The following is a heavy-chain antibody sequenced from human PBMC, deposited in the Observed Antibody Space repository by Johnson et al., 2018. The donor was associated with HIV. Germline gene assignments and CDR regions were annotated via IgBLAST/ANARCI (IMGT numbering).Heavy chain of an antibody. CDR1: GFTFSSYA. J-gene: IGHJ3*02. CDR3: AREGSTVVTSAFDI. Sequence: QVQVVESGGGVVQPGRSLRLSCAASGFTFSSYAMHWVRQAPGKGLEWVAVISYDGSNKYYADSVKGRFTISRDNSKNTLYLQMNSLRAEDTAVYYCAREGSTVVTSAFDIWGQGTMVTVSS. CDR2: ISYDGSNK. D-gene: IGHD4-23*01. V-gene: IGHV3-30-3*01.